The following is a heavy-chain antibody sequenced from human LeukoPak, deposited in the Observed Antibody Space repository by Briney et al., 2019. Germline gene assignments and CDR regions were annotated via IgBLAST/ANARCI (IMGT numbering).Heavy chain of an antibody. J-gene: IGHJ4*02. CDR2: INHSGSN. CDR1: GGSFSGYY. V-gene: IGHV4-34*01. Sequence: SETLALTRAVYGGSFSGYYWSGIRQPPAKGLEGMGEINHSGSNNYNPSLKSRGTISVDTSKIQFSLKLSSVTAADTAVYYCARVSVVPAAYFDYWGQGTLVTVSS. CDR3: ARVSVVPAAYFDY. D-gene: IGHD2-2*01.